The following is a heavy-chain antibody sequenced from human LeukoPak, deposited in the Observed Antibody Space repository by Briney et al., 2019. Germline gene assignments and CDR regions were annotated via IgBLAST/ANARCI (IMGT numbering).Heavy chain of an antibody. Sequence: ASVKVSCKASGYTFTSYGISWVRQAPGQGLEWMGWISAYNGNTNYAQKLQGRVTMTTDTSTSTAYMELRSLRSDDTAVYYCARMGLGITMVRGGLDYWGQGTLVTVSS. CDR2: ISAYNGNT. CDR1: GYTFTSYG. CDR3: ARMGLGITMVRGGLDY. D-gene: IGHD3-10*01. V-gene: IGHV1-18*01. J-gene: IGHJ4*02.